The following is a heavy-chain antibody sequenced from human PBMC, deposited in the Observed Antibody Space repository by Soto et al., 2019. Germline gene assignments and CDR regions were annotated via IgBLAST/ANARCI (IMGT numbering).Heavy chain of an antibody. V-gene: IGHV4-61*08. CDR2: IYYSGTT. CDR1: GGSISSGGYS. Sequence: PSETLSLTCAVSGGSISSGGYSWSWIRQPPGKGLEWIGYIYYSGTTSYNPSLNSRVTMSVDTSKNQFSLKVNSVTAADTAVYYCARAGGLGAVAADYWGQGTLVTVSS. D-gene: IGHD6-19*01. J-gene: IGHJ4*02. CDR3: ARAGGLGAVAADY.